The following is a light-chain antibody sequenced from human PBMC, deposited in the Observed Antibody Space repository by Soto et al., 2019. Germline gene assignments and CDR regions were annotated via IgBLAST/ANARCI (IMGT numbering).Light chain of an antibody. V-gene: IGLV1-47*02. CDR1: SSNIGANY. Sequence: QSALTQPPSASGTPGQRVTISCSGGSSNIGANYVYWYQLLPGTAPKLLIYSTNQRPSGVPDRFSGSKSGTSASLAISGLRSEDEGEYYCAAWDNSLSGVFGGGTQLTVL. CDR2: STN. J-gene: IGLJ3*02. CDR3: AAWDNSLSGV.